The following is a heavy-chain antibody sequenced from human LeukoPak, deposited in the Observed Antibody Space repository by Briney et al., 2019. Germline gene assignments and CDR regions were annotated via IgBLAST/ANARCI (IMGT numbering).Heavy chain of an antibody. CDR3: ARDVSGLYSGYDGQSY. CDR2: IHHSGST. CDR1: GYSISSGYY. J-gene: IGHJ4*02. V-gene: IGHV4-38-2*02. Sequence: SETLSLTCTVSGYSISSGYYWGWIRQPPGKGLEWIGSIHHSGSTHYNPSLKSRVTISEDTSKNQFSLKMSSVTAADTAVYYCARDVSGLYSGYDGQSYWGQGTLVTVSS. D-gene: IGHD5-12*01.